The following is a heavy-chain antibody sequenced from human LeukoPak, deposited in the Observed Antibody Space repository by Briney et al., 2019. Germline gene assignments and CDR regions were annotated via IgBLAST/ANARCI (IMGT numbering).Heavy chain of an antibody. D-gene: IGHD4-17*01. J-gene: IGHJ4*02. CDR1: GGTFSGYA. CDR2: IIPIFGTA. CDR3: ARENHGDYSFDY. V-gene: IGHV1-69*13. Sequence: SVKVSCKASGGTFSGYAISWVRQAPGQGLEWMGGIIPIFGTANYAQKFQGRVTITADESTSTAYMELSSLRSEDTAVYYCARENHGDYSFDYWGQGTLVTVSS.